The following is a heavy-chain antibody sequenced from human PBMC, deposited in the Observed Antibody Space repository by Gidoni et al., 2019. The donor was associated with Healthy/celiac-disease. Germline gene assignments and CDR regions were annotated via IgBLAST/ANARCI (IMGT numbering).Heavy chain of an antibody. J-gene: IGHJ3*02. CDR1: GYTFTSSG. Sequence: QVQLVQSGAEVKKPGASVKVSCKASGYTFTSSGISWVRQAPGQGLEWMGWISAYNGNTNYAQKLQGRVTMTTDTSTSTAYMELRSLRSDDTAVYYCARDGRLDQFPMIVVVDDAFDIWGQGTMVTVSS. V-gene: IGHV1-18*01. D-gene: IGHD3-22*01. CDR2: ISAYNGNT. CDR3: ARDGRLDQFPMIVVVDDAFDI.